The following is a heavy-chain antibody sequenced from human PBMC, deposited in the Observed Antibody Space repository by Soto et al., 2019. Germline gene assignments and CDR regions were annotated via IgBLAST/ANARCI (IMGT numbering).Heavy chain of an antibody. CDR1: GFSFSSHG. J-gene: IGHJ4*02. CDR3: ARDLGGYSKFEDY. Sequence: QVQLVESGGGVVQPGRSLRLSCVASGFSFSSHGMHWVRQALGKGLEWVALIWYDGSNKYYADSVKGRFTISRDNSKNTLYLQMTSLRAEDTAVYYCARDLGGYSKFEDYWGQGTLVTVSS. V-gene: IGHV3-33*01. D-gene: IGHD4-4*01. CDR2: IWYDGSNK.